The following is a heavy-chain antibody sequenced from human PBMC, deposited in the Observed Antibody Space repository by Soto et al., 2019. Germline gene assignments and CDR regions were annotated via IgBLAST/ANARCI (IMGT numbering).Heavy chain of an antibody. J-gene: IGHJ4*02. Sequence: QEQLVESGGGVVQPGRSLRLSCAASGLTFSRYGMHWVRQAPGKGLEWAAHISYDGSNKHYAESVKGRFTISRDSSKNTLYLQINSLRAEYTAVYYCVKDTYYYDSSGYYIFDYWGQGTLVAVSS. D-gene: IGHD3-22*01. CDR1: GLTFSRYG. V-gene: IGHV3-30*18. CDR2: ISYDGSNK. CDR3: VKDTYYYDSSGYYIFDY.